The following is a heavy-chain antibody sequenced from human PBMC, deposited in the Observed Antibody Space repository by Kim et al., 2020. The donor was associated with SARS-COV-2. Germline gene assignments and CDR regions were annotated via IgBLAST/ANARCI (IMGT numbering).Heavy chain of an antibody. CDR1: GGSISSSNW. J-gene: IGHJ4*02. V-gene: IGHV4-4*02. Sequence: SETLSLTCAVSGGSISSSNWWSWVRQPPGKGLEWIGEIYHSGSTNYNPSLKSRVTISVDKSKNQFSLKLSSVTAADTAVYYCARGMRAVPAAREYYFDYWGQGTLVTVSS. CDR2: IYHSGST. CDR3: ARGMRAVPAAREYYFDY. D-gene: IGHD2-2*01.